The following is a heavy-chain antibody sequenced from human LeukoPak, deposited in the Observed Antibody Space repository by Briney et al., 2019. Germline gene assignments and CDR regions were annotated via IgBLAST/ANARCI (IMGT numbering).Heavy chain of an antibody. Sequence: PSETLSHTCAVYGGSLSGYYWSWFRQSPGKGLEWIGEVNHRGSTNYNPSLKSRVTISVDTSKNQFSLKLSSVTAADTAVYYCAREIIVARGAFDIWGQGTMVTVSS. CDR1: GGSLSGYY. CDR2: VNHRGST. D-gene: IGHD5-12*01. J-gene: IGHJ3*02. V-gene: IGHV4-34*01. CDR3: AREIIVARGAFDI.